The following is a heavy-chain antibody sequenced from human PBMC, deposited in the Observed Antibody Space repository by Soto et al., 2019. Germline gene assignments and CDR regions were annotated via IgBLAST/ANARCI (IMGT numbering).Heavy chain of an antibody. Sequence: GGSLRLSCAASGFTFSNAWMSWVRQAPGKGLEWVGRIKSKTDGGTTDYAAPVKGRFTISRDDSKNTLYLQMNSLKTEDTAVYYCTTAPYSGYPQRFDYWGQGTLVTVSS. CDR1: GFTFSNAW. CDR2: IKSKTDGGTT. J-gene: IGHJ4*02. V-gene: IGHV3-15*01. D-gene: IGHD5-12*01. CDR3: TTAPYSGYPQRFDY.